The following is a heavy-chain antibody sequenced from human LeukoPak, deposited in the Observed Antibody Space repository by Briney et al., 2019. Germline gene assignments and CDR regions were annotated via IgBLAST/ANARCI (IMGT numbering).Heavy chain of an antibody. CDR1: GGSISSGGYY. CDR2: IYHSGST. D-gene: IGHD1-20*01. J-gene: IGHJ4*02. V-gene: IGHV4-30-2*01. CDR3: ARAENNWNDRGDFDY. Sequence: SETLSLTCTVSGGSISSGGYYWSWIRQPPGKGLEWIGYIYHSGSTYYNPSLKSRVTISVDRSKNQFSLKLSSVTAADTAVYYCARAENNWNDRGDFDYWGQGTLVTVSS.